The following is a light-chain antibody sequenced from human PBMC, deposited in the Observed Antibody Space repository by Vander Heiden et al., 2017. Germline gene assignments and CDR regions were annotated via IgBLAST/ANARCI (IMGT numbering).Light chain of an antibody. CDR3: ASWDDSLTYV. CDR2: RND. J-gene: IGLJ1*01. V-gene: IGLV1-47*01. CDR1: TTNNENHF. Sequence: QPVLTQPPSPSTTPGQRVSFSCSGSTTNNENHFVSWYQQLPGTVPKLLVYRNDQRPSGVPDRFAGSKSGTSASLANSVLRSEDEGDYYCASWDDSLTYVFGTGTKVTV.